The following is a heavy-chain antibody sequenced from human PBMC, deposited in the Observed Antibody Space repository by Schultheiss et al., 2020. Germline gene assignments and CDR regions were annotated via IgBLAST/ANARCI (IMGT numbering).Heavy chain of an antibody. CDR1: GGSFSGYY. V-gene: IGHV4-59*12. Sequence: SETLSLTCAVYGGSFSGYYWSWIRQPPGKGLEWIGYIYYSGSTNYNPSLKSRVTISVDTSKNQISLRMNSVTAADPAVYYCARGHYDFWSGYYAYYGMDVWGQGTMVTVS. CDR2: IYYSGST. CDR3: ARGHYDFWSGYYAYYGMDV. J-gene: IGHJ6*02. D-gene: IGHD3-3*01.